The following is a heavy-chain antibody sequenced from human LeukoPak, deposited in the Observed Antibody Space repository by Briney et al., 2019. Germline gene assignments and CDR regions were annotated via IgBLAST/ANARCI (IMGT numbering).Heavy chain of an antibody. CDR1: GYTFTSYY. CDR3: AKDRAYITSWYGCSTP. D-gene: IGHD3-10*01. CDR2: IIPIFGTA. J-gene: IGHJ5*02. V-gene: IGHV1-69*06. Sequence: SVKVSCKASGYTFTSYYMHWVRQAPGQGLEWMGGIIPIFGTADYAQKFQGRVTITADKSTNTAYMELSSLRVEDTAVYYCAKDRAYITSWYGCSTPWGQGTLVTVSS.